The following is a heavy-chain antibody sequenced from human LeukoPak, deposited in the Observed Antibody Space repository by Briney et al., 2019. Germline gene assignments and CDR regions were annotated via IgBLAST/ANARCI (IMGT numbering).Heavy chain of an antibody. CDR1: GGSFSGYY. J-gene: IGHJ3*02. Sequence: PSETLSLTCTVYGGSFSGYYWSWIRQPPGKGLEWIGEINHSGSTNYNPSLKSRVTISVDTSKNQFSLKLSSVTAADTAVYYCARVRLRWAFDIWGQGTMVTASS. D-gene: IGHD4-23*01. CDR2: INHSGST. V-gene: IGHV4-34*01. CDR3: ARVRLRWAFDI.